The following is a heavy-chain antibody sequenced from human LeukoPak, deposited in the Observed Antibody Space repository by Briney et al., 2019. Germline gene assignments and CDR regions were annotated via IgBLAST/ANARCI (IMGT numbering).Heavy chain of an antibody. CDR2: ISWNSGSI. J-gene: IGHJ4*02. Sequence: GGSLRLSCAASGFTFDDYAMHWVRQAPGKGLEWVSGISWNSGSIGYADSVKGRFTTSRDNAKNSLYLQMNSLRAEDTALYYCAKDKWRYSYGYSFDYWGQGTLVTVSS. D-gene: IGHD5-18*01. V-gene: IGHV3-9*01. CDR3: AKDKWRYSYGYSFDY. CDR1: GFTFDDYA.